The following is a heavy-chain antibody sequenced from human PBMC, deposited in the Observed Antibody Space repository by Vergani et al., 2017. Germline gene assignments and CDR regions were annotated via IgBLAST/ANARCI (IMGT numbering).Heavy chain of an antibody. D-gene: IGHD6-19*01. CDR3: AREVRGWYSVDRADWFEP. CDR1: GGTFSSYA. J-gene: IGHJ5*02. Sequence: QVQLVQSGAEVKKPGSSVKVSCKASGGTFSSYAISWVRQAPGQGLEWMGGIIPIFGTANYAQKFQGRVTITADESTSTAYMELSSLRSEDTAVYYCAREVRGWYSVDRADWFEPWGQGTLVTVSS. V-gene: IGHV1-69*01. CDR2: IIPIFGTA.